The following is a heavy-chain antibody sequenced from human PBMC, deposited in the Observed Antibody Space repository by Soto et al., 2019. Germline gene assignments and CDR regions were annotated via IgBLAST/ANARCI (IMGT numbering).Heavy chain of an antibody. J-gene: IGHJ4*02. Sequence: GGSLRLSCAASGFTFSSYAMSWVRQAPGKGLEWVSSISSGGENTYYADSVKGRFIISRDNSGNTLSLQMKSLRAEDTAVYYCAKERSPYYDVLTGYEGGIDYWGQGTLVTVSS. CDR1: GFTFSSYA. CDR3: AKERSPYYDVLTGYEGGIDY. CDR2: ISSGGENT. D-gene: IGHD3-9*01. V-gene: IGHV3-23*01.